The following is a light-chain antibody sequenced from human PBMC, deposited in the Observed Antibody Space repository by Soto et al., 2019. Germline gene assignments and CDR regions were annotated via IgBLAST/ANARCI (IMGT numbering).Light chain of an antibody. CDR3: QSYDSSLSGYV. CDR1: SSNIGATYE. Sequence: QSVLRQPPSVSGAPGQRVTVSCTGSSSNIGATYEVHWYQQLPGTAPKLLIYGNSNRPSGVPDRFSGSKSGTSASLAITGLQAEDEADYYCQSYDSSLSGYVFGTGTKLTVL. CDR2: GNS. J-gene: IGLJ1*01. V-gene: IGLV1-40*01.